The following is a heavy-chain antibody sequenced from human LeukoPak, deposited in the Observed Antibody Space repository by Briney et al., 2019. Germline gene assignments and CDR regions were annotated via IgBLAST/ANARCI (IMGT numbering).Heavy chain of an antibody. CDR2: IYHSGIT. V-gene: IGHV4-38-2*01. CDR1: SYSITTNHY. J-gene: IGHJ4*02. D-gene: IGHD6-19*01. Sequence: SETLSLTCAVSSYSITTNHYWGWIRQPPGKGLQWIGNIYHSGITYYNPSLKSRVTMSVDTSKNQFSLKLTSVTAADTAMYYCAQTTGWPGFDFWGPGALVTVSS. CDR3: AQTTGWPGFDF.